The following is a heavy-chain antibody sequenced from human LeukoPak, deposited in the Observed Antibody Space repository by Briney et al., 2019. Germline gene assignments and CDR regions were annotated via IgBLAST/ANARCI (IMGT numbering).Heavy chain of an antibody. CDR1: GFTFRSYA. Sequence: GGSLRLSCAASGFTFRSYAMHWVRQASGKGLEWVGRIRSKANSYATAYAASVKGRFTISRDNVKNTVYLQMDSLRAEDTAVYYCGRGKFSSTWSIESWGQGVLVTVSS. CDR2: IRSKANSYAT. D-gene: IGHD6-13*01. J-gene: IGHJ5*02. CDR3: GRGKFSSTWSIES. V-gene: IGHV3-73*01.